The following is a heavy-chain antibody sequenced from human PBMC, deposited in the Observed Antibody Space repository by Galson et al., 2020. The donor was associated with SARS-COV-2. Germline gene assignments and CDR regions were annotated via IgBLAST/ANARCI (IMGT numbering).Heavy chain of an antibody. CDR3: ARWGYCTYTSCYFDDYYVYMDV. CDR2: IIPKFDKT. CDR1: GGSFNDSA. Sequence: SVTVSCRASGGSFNDSAITWVRQAPGQGLEWMGGIIPKFDKTDYAQKFQGRVTITADKSTTTAYMELSSLRSDDTAVYYCARWGYCTYTSCYFDDYYVYMDVWGKGTAVTVSS. J-gene: IGHJ6*03. D-gene: IGHD2-2*01. V-gene: IGHV1-69*06.